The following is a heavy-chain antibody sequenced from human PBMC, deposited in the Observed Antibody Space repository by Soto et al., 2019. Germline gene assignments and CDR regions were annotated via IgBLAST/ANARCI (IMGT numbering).Heavy chain of an antibody. Sequence: GSLILSCAASGFTFNTNAMSWVRQAPGKGLEWVSSISGTGSRTYYADSVKGRFTIARDNSKNTVSLQMNNLRAEDTGLYYCTKDTGYLSMDAWGQGTTVTVSS. CDR1: GFTFNTNA. D-gene: IGHD5-18*01. J-gene: IGHJ6*02. CDR3: TKDTGYLSMDA. CDR2: ISGTGSRT. V-gene: IGHV3-23*01.